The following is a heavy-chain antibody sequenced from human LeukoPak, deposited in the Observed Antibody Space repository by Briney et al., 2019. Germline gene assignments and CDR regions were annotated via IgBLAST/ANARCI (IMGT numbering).Heavy chain of an antibody. V-gene: IGHV3-30*18. CDR2: ISHDGSNK. D-gene: IGHD6-13*01. J-gene: IGHJ4*02. CDR1: GFTFSSYG. CDR3: AKDQEVPTAGTWGSIDY. Sequence: PGGSLRLSCAASGFTFSSYGMHWVRQAPGKGLEWVAVISHDGSNKYYVDSVKGRFTISRDNSKNTLYLQMNSLRVEDTAVYYCAKDQEVPTAGTWGSIDYWGQGTLVTVSS.